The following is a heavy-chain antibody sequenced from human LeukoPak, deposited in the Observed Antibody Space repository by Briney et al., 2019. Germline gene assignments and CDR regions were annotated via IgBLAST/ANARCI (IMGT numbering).Heavy chain of an antibody. V-gene: IGHV3-33*01. D-gene: IGHD2-8*02. J-gene: IGHJ4*02. CDR1: GFTFSNFG. CDR2: IWYDGSNQ. Sequence: GGSLRLSCAASGFTFSNFGMHWVRQAPGKGLEWVAFIWYDGSNQDYADSVKGRFTISRDKSKNTVYLQMNSLRAEDTAVYFCARDRYWRSRIYFDCWGQGTLVTVSS. CDR3: ARDRYWRSRIYFDC.